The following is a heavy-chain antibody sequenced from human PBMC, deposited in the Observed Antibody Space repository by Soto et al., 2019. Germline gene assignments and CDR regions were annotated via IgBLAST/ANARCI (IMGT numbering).Heavy chain of an antibody. J-gene: IGHJ4*02. V-gene: IGHV3-33*01. D-gene: IGHD3-3*01. CDR3: ARDQRITLFGVVKSIVYFFDE. Sequence: GGSLRLSCEVSGLTFDNFVMDWVRQAPGKGLEWVAGIWHDGSNKYYADSVKGRLTISRDNSKNKLYLQMNSLRAEDTAVYYCARDQRITLFGVVKSIVYFFDEWGQGTLVNVSS. CDR1: GLTFDNFV. CDR2: IWHDGSNK.